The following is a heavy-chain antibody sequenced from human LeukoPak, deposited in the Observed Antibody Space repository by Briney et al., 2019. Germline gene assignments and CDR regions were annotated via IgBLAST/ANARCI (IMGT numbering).Heavy chain of an antibody. V-gene: IGHV4-30-4*08. J-gene: IGHJ4*02. Sequence: SETLSLTCTVSGGSISSGDYYWSWIRQPPGKGLEWIGYIYYSGSTYYNPSLKSRVTISVDTSKNQFSLKLSSVTAADTAVYYCARDYQQLESYYFDYWGQGTLVTVSS. CDR1: GGSISSGDYY. D-gene: IGHD6-13*01. CDR3: ARDYQQLESYYFDY. CDR2: IYYSGST.